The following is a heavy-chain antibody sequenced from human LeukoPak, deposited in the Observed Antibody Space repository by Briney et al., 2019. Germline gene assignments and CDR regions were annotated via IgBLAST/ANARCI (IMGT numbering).Heavy chain of an antibody. J-gene: IGHJ6*02. CDR3: ARGSQQLAYGLDV. V-gene: IGHV4-61*08. D-gene: IGHD6-13*01. Sequence: PSETLSLTCTVSGGSISSGGYYWSWIRQHPGKGLEWIGYIYYTGSTNYNPSLKSRVTISVDTSKNQFSLKLTSVTAADTAVYYCARGSQQLAYGLDVWGRGTTVTVSS. CDR2: IYYTGST. CDR1: GGSISSGGYY.